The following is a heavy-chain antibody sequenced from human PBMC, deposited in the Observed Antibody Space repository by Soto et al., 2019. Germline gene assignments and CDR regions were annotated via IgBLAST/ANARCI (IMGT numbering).Heavy chain of an antibody. CDR3: AKVGFSFDY. D-gene: IGHD3-10*01. CDR2: ISSSGGLT. Sequence: EVQLLESGGRLALPGGSLRLSCAASGFTFTSSAMNWVRQAPGKGLEWVSGISSSGGLTYYADSVKGRFSISRDNSKNTLYLQMNSLRAEDTAVYYCAKVGFSFDYWGQGTLVTVSS. V-gene: IGHV3-23*01. J-gene: IGHJ4*02. CDR1: GFTFTSSA.